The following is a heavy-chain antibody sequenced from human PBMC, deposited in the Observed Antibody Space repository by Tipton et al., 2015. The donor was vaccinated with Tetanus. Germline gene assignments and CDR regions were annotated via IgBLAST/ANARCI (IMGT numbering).Heavy chain of an antibody. CDR2: ISPNNGGT. Sequence: QLVQSGPEVKQPGASVKVSCKASGYTFTGYYVHWVRQAPGQGLEWMGWISPNNGGTNYAQNFQGRVTMTRDTSITTAYMELSRLTSDDTAMYYCATGPGSYSTYWGQGALVTVSS. CDR1: GYTFTGYY. CDR3: ATGPGSYSTY. V-gene: IGHV1-2*02. D-gene: IGHD3-10*01. J-gene: IGHJ4*02.